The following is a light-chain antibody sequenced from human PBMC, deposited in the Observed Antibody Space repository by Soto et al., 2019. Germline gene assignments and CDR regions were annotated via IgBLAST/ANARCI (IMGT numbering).Light chain of an antibody. CDR1: QSVSSR. CDR3: QQRSNWPPIT. CDR2: DAS. J-gene: IGKJ5*01. Sequence: EIVMTQSPATLSVSPGERVTLSCRASQSVSSRLAWYHQRPGQAPRLLIHDASHRAAGIPARFSGSGFGTDFTLTISSLEPEDAAVYYCQQRSNWPPITFGQGTRLEIK. V-gene: IGKV3-11*01.